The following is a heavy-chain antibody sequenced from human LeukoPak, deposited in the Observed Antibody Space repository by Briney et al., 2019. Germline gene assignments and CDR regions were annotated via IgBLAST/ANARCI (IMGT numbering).Heavy chain of an antibody. CDR2: ISGSDDST. Sequence: GGSLRLSCAASGFTFSTYAMSWVRQAPGKGLEWVSGISGSDDSTYYADSVKGRFTISRDSSKNTLYLQMNSLRADDTAVYYCAKVGDSSGYSPLDYWGQGALVTVSS. J-gene: IGHJ4*02. CDR3: AKVGDSSGYSPLDY. V-gene: IGHV3-23*01. CDR1: GFTFSTYA. D-gene: IGHD3-22*01.